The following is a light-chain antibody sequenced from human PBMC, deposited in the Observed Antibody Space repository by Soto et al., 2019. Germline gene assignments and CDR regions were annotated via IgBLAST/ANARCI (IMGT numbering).Light chain of an antibody. J-gene: IGKJ1*01. CDR1: QSIRNN. CDR2: GAA. CDR3: QQYHDWPRT. V-gene: IGKV3-15*01. Sequence: IVMTHSPATLSVSPGERATLSCRASQSIRNNLAWYQQRPGQAPKLLFYGAATRATGIPARFSGSGSGTEFTLTISSLQSEDFAVYFCQQYHDWPRTFGQGTKVEVK.